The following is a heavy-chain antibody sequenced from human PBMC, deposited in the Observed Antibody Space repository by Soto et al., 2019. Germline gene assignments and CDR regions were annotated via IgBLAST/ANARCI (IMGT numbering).Heavy chain of an antibody. CDR1: GGSFSGHY. CDR2: IMHSGST. Sequence: SETLSLTCTVYGGSFSGHYWSWIRQPPGKGLEWIGEIMHSGSTNYNPSLKSRVTISVDTSKNQFSLKLSSVTAADTAVYFCARRGGGYYPYYFDYWGQGSLVTVSS. J-gene: IGHJ4*02. V-gene: IGHV4-34*12. CDR3: ARRGGGYYPYYFDY. D-gene: IGHD3-22*01.